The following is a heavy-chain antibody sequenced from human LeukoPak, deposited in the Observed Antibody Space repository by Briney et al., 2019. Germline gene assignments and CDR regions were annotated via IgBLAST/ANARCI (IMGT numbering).Heavy chain of an antibody. Sequence: GGSLRLSCAASGFTFDDYGMTWVRQAPGKGLEWVSGINWNGGKTDYADSVKGRFTISRDNSKNTLYLQMNSLRAEDTAVYYCARSDFYVWGSYRSSSLFDYWGQGTLVTVSS. CDR3: ARSDFYVWGSYRSSSLFDY. CDR2: INWNGGKT. J-gene: IGHJ4*02. D-gene: IGHD3-16*02. CDR1: GFTFDDYG. V-gene: IGHV3-20*04.